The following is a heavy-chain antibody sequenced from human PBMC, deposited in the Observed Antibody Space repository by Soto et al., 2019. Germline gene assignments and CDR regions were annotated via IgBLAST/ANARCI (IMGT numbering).Heavy chain of an antibody. CDR1: GGSMNSYY. D-gene: IGHD2-15*01. CDR2: VYSSGTS. CDR3: ARYSPPKKSYDSNPGWFAP. V-gene: IGHV4-59*01. Sequence: QVQLQESGPGLVRPSETLSLSCTVSGGSMNSYYWSWIRQPPGKGLEWLGHVYSSGTSKYNVSLERLITMPLDTSRNHLSLSLNSVTAADPAVYFCARYSPPKKSYDSNPGWFAPWGQGTLVAVSS. J-gene: IGHJ5*02.